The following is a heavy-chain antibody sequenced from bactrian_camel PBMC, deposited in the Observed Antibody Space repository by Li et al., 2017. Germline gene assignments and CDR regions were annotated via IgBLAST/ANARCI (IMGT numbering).Heavy chain of an antibody. Sequence: VQLVESGGGLVQPGGSLRLSCSASGIAFSVYYMTWVRQAPGSGLEWVSSIDSVGTNGWFADSVKGRFTISRDNAKDTLYLQLNSLETGDTAMYYCAKASCSHAIDCSYNYWGQGTQVTVS. CDR3: AKASCSHAIDCSYNY. D-gene: IGHD3*01. CDR2: IDSVGTNG. V-gene: IGHV3-2*01. J-gene: IGHJ4*01. CDR1: GIAFSVYY.